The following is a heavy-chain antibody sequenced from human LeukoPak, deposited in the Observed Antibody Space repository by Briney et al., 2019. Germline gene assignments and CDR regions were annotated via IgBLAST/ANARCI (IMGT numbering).Heavy chain of an antibody. V-gene: IGHV3-23*01. Sequence: GGTLRLSCAASGFTFSSYGMSWVRQAPGKGLEWVSAISGSGGSTYYADSVKGRFTISRDNSKNTLYLQMNSLRSEDMAVYYCARGISVGYYFDYWGQGTLVTVSS. CDR2: ISGSGGST. CDR1: GFTFSSYG. D-gene: IGHD2/OR15-2a*01. J-gene: IGHJ4*02. CDR3: ARGISVGYYFDY.